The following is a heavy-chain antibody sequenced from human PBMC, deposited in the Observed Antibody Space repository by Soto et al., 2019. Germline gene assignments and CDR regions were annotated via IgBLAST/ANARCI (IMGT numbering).Heavy chain of an antibody. Sequence: VQLQGSGPGLLKPSQTLSLTCTVSGASVNTGDYYWSYIRQPPGKGLEWLGYIFYSGDTYYNPSLKIRATIPLNTPRNQFAMTLPPVPYADPALYYCVGTGTPDDFWGQGTLVSFPS. J-gene: IGHJ1*01. V-gene: IGHV4-30-4*01. CDR3: VGTGTPDDF. CDR1: GASVNTGDYY. D-gene: IGHD1-7*01. CDR2: IFYSGDT.